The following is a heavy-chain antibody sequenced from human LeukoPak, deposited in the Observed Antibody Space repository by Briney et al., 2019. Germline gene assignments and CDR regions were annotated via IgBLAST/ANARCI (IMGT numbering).Heavy chain of an antibody. CDR3: ASTRTAMAHFDY. J-gene: IGHJ4*02. CDR1: GYTFTGYY. CDR2: VNPNSGGT. Sequence: ASVEVSCKASGYTFTGYYMHWVRQAPGQGLEWMGWVNPNSGGTNYAQKFQGRVTMTRDTSISTAYMELSRLRSDDTAVYYCASTRTAMAHFDYWGQGTLVTVSS. D-gene: IGHD5-18*01. V-gene: IGHV1-2*02.